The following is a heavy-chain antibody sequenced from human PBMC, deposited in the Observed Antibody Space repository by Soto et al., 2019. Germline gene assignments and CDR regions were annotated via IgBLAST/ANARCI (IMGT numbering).Heavy chain of an antibody. CDR2: ISGSGGST. CDR1: GFTFSSYA. CDR3: AKGYYDSSGYHKYNWFDP. V-gene: IGHV3-23*01. J-gene: IGHJ5*02. Sequence: PGGSLRLSCAASGFTFSSYAMSWVRQAPGKGLEWVSAISGSGGSTYYADSVKGRFTISRDNSKNTLYLQMNSLRAEDTAVYYCAKGYYDSSGYHKYNWFDPWGQGTLVTVSS. D-gene: IGHD3-22*01.